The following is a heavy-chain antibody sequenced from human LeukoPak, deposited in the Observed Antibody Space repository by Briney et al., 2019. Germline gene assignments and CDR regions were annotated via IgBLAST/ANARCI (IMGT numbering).Heavy chain of an antibody. CDR3: ARTTDLIAAAGTQINNWFDP. J-gene: IGHJ5*02. CDR1: GGSISSYY. D-gene: IGHD6-13*01. V-gene: IGHV4-59*01. Sequence: SETLSLTCTVSGGSISSYYWSWIRQPPGKGLEWIGYIYYSGSTYYNPSLKSRVTISVDTSKNQFSLKLSSVTAADTAVYYCARTTDLIAAAGTQINNWFDPWGQGTLVTVSS. CDR2: IYYSGST.